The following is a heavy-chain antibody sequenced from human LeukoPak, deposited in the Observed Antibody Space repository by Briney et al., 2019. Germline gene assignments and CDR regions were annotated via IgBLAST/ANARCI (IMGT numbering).Heavy chain of an antibody. CDR2: IIGGGGAT. V-gene: IGHV3-23*01. CDR3: AKGRGDGYNYDYFDY. J-gene: IGHJ4*02. D-gene: IGHD5-24*01. Sequence: GGSLRLSCAASGFTFTSYAMSWLRPAPGKGREWVSAIIGGGGATYYAGSVKGRCTISRDNSKNTLYLQMDSLRAEDTAVYYCAKGRGDGYNYDYFDYWGQGTLVTVSS. CDR1: GFTFTSYA.